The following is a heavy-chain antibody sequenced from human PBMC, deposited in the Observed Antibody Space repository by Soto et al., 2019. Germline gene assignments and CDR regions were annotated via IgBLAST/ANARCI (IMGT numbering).Heavy chain of an antibody. CDR2: IYHSGST. J-gene: IGHJ6*02. Sequence: SETLSLTCAVSGGSISSGGYSWSWIRQPPGKGLEWIGYIYHSGSTYYNPSLKSRVTISVDRSKNQFSLKLSSVTAADTAVYYCASGVVPAGFYYYYGMDVWGQGTTVTVSS. CDR1: GGSISSGGYS. V-gene: IGHV4-30-2*01. CDR3: ASGVVPAGFYYYYGMDV. D-gene: IGHD2-2*01.